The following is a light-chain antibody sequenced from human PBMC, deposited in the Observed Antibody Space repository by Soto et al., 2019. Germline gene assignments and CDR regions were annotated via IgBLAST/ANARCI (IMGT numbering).Light chain of an antibody. CDR3: QEYGSSPRT. CDR1: RGVSANY. V-gene: IGKV3-20*01. CDR2: GAS. J-gene: IGKJ1*01. Sequence: ETLFTQSPGTLSLSPGEGATLSCRASRGVSANYLAWYQQKPGQAPTLLIYGASIRAAGIPDRFSGSGSGTDFTLTIRRLEPDDFAVYYCQEYGSSPRTFGQGTKVDIK.